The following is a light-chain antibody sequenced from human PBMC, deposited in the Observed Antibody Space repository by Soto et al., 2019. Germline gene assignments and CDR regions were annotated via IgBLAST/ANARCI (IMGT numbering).Light chain of an antibody. CDR3: MQALQSPRT. Sequence: DIVMTQSPLSLRVTPGEPASISCRYSQSLLHSNGYNYLDWYLQKQGQSPQLLIYLGSNRASGVPDRFSGSGSGTDFTLKISRVEAEDVGVYYCMQALQSPRTFGPGTKVDIK. CDR1: QSLLHSNGYNY. V-gene: IGKV2-28*01. CDR2: LGS. J-gene: IGKJ3*01.